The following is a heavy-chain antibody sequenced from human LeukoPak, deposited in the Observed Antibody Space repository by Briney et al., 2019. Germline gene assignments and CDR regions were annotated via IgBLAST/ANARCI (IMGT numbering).Heavy chain of an antibody. J-gene: IGHJ4*02. CDR3: ARDSGFWSGYYTVDY. CDR1: GGSISSSSYY. Sequence: PETLSLTCTVSGGSISSSSYYWGWIRQPPGKGLEWIGSIYYSGSPYYNPSLKSRVTISVDPSKNQFSLNLSSVTAADTAVYYCARDSGFWSGYYTVDYWGQGTLVTVSS. V-gene: IGHV4-39*07. CDR2: IYYSGSP. D-gene: IGHD3-3*01.